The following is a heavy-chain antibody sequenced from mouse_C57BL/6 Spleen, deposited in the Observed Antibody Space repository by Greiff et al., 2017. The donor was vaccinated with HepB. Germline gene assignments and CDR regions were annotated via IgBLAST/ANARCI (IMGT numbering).Heavy chain of an antibody. D-gene: IGHD2-10*02. CDR2: IYPGSGNT. CDR1: GYTFTDYY. CDR3: ARYLVGSMDY. J-gene: IGHJ4*01. V-gene: IGHV1-76*01. Sequence: QVQLKQSGAELVRPGASVKLSCKASGYTFTDYYINWVKQRPGQGLEWIARIYPGSGNTYYNEKFKGKATLTAEKSSSTAYMQLSSLTSEDSAVYFCARYLVGSMDYWGQGTSVTVSS.